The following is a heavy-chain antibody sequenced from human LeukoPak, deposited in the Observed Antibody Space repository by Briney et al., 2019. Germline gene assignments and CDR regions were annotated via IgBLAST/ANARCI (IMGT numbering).Heavy chain of an antibody. V-gene: IGHV4-34*01. CDR1: GGSFSGYY. J-gene: IGHJ6*03. CDR2: INDRGST. CDR3: ARGTTALGYSSSWSGYYYMDV. Sequence: SETLSLTCAVYGGSFSGYYWNWIRQSPGKGLEWIGEINDRGSTNYNPSLKSRVTISAGTSKNQFSLKLSSVTAADTAVYYCARGTTALGYSSSWSGYYYMDVWGKGTTVTVSS. D-gene: IGHD6-13*01.